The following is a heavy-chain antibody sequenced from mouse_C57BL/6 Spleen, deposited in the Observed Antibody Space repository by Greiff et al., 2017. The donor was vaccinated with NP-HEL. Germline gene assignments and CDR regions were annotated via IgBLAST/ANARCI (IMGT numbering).Heavy chain of an antibody. CDR2: IRNKANGYTT. Sequence: EVKVVESGGGLVQPGGSLSLSCAASGFTFTDYYMSWVRQPPGKALEWLGFIRNKANGYTTEYSASVKGRFTISRDNYQSILYLQMNALRAEDSATYYCARFSIYYYGSSYGYFDVWGTGTTVTVSS. V-gene: IGHV7-3*01. J-gene: IGHJ1*03. CDR3: ARFSIYYYGSSYGYFDV. D-gene: IGHD1-1*01. CDR1: GFTFTDYY.